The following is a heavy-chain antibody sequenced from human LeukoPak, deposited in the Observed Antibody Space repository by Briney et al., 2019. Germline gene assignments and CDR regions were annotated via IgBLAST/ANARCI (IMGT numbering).Heavy chain of an antibody. D-gene: IGHD3-22*01. Sequence: PGGSLRPSCAVSGFTVSTNHMTWVRQAPGKGLEGVSAINDVDTAYYADTVRGRFTISRDRAKNTLYLQMKSLRADDTAVYYCARDMVHSSGAFDSWGQGTLVTVSS. CDR1: GFTVSTNH. J-gene: IGHJ4*02. CDR2: INDVDTA. V-gene: IGHV3-53*01. CDR3: ARDMVHSSGAFDS.